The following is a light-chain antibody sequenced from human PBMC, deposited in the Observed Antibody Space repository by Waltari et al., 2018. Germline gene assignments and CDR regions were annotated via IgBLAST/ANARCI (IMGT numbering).Light chain of an antibody. Sequence: QSVLTQPPSVSAAPGQKVTISCSGSSPNIGNNYISWYQHPPGAAPKLLIPENNKRPSGMPDRFSGSKSGTSGTRDISGLQIGDEADYYCGTWDTTLRGVVFGGGTRLTVL. J-gene: IGLJ2*01. V-gene: IGLV1-51*02. CDR2: ENN. CDR1: SPNIGNNY. CDR3: GTWDTTLRGVV.